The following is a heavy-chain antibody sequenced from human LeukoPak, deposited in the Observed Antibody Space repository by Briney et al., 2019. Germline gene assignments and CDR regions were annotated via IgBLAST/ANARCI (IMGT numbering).Heavy chain of an antibody. CDR1: GFTFKNYG. Sequence: GGSLRLSCAASGFTFKNYGMHWVRQAPGKGLEWVAVIWFDGSDTRYADSVKGRFTIFRDDSKNTVYLQMNSLRVEDTAIYYCGRGNFPHCSGDCFDFWGQGTLVTVSS. CDR3: GRGNFPHCSGDCFDF. D-gene: IGHD2-21*02. V-gene: IGHV3-33*01. J-gene: IGHJ4*02. CDR2: IWFDGSDT.